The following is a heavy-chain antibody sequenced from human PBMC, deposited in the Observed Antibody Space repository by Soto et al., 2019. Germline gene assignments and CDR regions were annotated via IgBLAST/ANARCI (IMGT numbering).Heavy chain of an antibody. CDR2: IFSSGIT. CDR1: GFSISSGTYY. CDR3: ARLDSWSPGFEY. Sequence: QLQLQESGPGLVKPSETLSLTCTVSGFSISSGTYYWGWIRQRPGKGLEWIGSIFSSGITYYNPSLKRRFTISVDTSKNQFSLRLSSVTAADTAVYYCARLDSWSPGFEYWGQGTLVTVSS. J-gene: IGHJ4*02. V-gene: IGHV4-39*01. D-gene: IGHD1-26*01.